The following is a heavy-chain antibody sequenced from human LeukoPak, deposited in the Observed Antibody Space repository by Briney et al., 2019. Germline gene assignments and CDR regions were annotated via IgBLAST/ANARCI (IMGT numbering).Heavy chain of an antibody. V-gene: IGHV3-7*01. CDR2: IKQDGSVK. D-gene: IGHD1-26*01. CDR3: ARDEKIVGASGQDY. Sequence: GGSLRLSCAASGFTFSSYWMNWVRQAPGKGLEWVANIKQDGSVKSYVDSVKGRFTISRDNAKNTLFLQMNSLRAEDTAVYYCARDEKIVGASGQDYWGQGTLVTVSS. J-gene: IGHJ4*02. CDR1: GFTFSSYW.